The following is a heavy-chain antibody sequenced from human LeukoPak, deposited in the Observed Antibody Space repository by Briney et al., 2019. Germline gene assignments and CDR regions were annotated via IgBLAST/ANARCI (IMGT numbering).Heavy chain of an antibody. V-gene: IGHV4-39*02. J-gene: IGHJ4*02. Sequence: SETLSLTCTVSGASISRSDYFWGWIRQPPGKGLEWIGSIYYSGSTYYSPSLKGRVTISVDTSKNQFSLKLNSVTAADTAVYYCAREFSSAWSYYFDYWGQGTLVTVSS. CDR3: AREFSSAWSYYFDY. D-gene: IGHD6-19*01. CDR1: GASISRSDYF. CDR2: IYYSGST.